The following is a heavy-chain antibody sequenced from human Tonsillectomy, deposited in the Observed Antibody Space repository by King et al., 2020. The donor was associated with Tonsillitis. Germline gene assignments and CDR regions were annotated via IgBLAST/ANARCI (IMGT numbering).Heavy chain of an antibody. D-gene: IGHD3-16*01. CDR3: TTRDYATGAFDI. J-gene: IGHJ3*02. CDR1: GLTFSNAW. Sequence: VQLVESGGGLVKPGGSLTLSCVASGLTFSNAWMTWVRQALGKGLEWVGRIKSKTDGGTTDYAAPVKGRFTISRDDSKNTLFLQMNSLKTEDTAVYYCTTRDYATGAFDIWGQGTMVTVSS. CDR2: IKSKTDGGTT. V-gene: IGHV3-15*01.